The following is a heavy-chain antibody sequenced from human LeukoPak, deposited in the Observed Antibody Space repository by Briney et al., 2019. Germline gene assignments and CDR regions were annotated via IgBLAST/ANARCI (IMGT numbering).Heavy chain of an antibody. CDR3: AKSPVTSCRGAFCYPLDS. CDR2: ISGSGGST. V-gene: IGHV3-23*01. Sequence: GGSLRLSCAASGFTFSSYAVHWVRQAPGKGLEWVSAISGSGGSTYYAGSVRGRFTISRDSSKNTLYLQMNNLRTEDAAIYYCAKSPVTSCRGAFCYPLDSWGQGTLVTVAS. D-gene: IGHD2-15*01. CDR1: GFTFSSYA. J-gene: IGHJ4*02.